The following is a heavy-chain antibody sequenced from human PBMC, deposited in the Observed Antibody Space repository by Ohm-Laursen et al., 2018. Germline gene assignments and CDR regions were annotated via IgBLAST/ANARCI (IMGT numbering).Heavy chain of an antibody. CDR2: IYTSGST. V-gene: IGHV4-4*07. CDR1: GGSISSYY. CDR3: ARDRSPPHYDFWSGFGGWFDP. Sequence: GTLSLTWTVSGGSISSYYWSWIRQPAGKGLEWIGRIYTSGSTNYNPSLKSRVTMSVDTSKNQFSLKLSSVTAADTAVYYCARDRSPPHYDFWSGFGGWFDPWGQGTLVTVSS. D-gene: IGHD3-3*01. J-gene: IGHJ5*02.